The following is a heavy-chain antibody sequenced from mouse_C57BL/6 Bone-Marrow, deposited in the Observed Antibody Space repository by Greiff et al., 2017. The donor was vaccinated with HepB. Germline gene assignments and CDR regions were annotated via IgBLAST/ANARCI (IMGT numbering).Heavy chain of an antibody. D-gene: IGHD2-5*01. V-gene: IGHV1-53*01. Sequence: QVQLQQSGTELVKPGASVKLSCKASGYTFTSYWMHWVKQRPGQGLEWIGNINPSNGGTNYNEKFKNKATLTVDKSSSTAYMQLSSLTSEDSAVYYCARGGYYSNDFDYWGQGTTLTVSS. CDR2: INPSNGGT. J-gene: IGHJ2*01. CDR1: GYTFTSYW. CDR3: ARGGYYSNDFDY.